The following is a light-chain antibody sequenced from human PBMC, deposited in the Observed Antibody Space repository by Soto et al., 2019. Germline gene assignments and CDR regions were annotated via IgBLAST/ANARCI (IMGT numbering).Light chain of an antibody. CDR1: STDVGGYNY. Sequence: SPLAQPSSVSGSPGQSITISWTGTSTDVGGYNYVSWYQHHPGKGPKLIIYEVNNRPSGVSDRFSGSKSGNKASLTISHLAAEDESDYYCGSYTSTDTPFVFGTGTKATVL. J-gene: IGLJ1*01. V-gene: IGLV2-14*01. CDR3: GSYTSTDTPFV. CDR2: EVN.